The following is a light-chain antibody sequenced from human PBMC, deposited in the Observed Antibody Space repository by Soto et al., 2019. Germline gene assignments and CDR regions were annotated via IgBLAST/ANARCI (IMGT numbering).Light chain of an antibody. V-gene: IGKV3-20*01. CDR2: GAS. J-gene: IGKJ1*01. CDR3: QQYSSSPRT. Sequence: ENVLTQSPGTLSLSPGEGATLSYRASQRISSNYLAWYHQKPGQAPRLLIFGASSRATDIPDRFRGSGSGRDFLLNISRLEPEDSGMYYCQQYSSSPRTFGQGTKVEIK. CDR1: QRISSNY.